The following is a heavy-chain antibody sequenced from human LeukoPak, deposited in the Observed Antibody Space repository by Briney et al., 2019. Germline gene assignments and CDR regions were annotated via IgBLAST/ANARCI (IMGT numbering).Heavy chain of an antibody. V-gene: IGHV1-69*04. Sequence: SVTVSCKASGGTLSSYAIRWVRQAPGQGVEWMGRIIPIFGIANYAQKFQGRVTITADKSTSTAYMELSSLRSGDTAVYYCARAAQQLVHIFDYWGKGTLVTVSS. CDR3: ARAAQQLVHIFDY. CDR1: GGTLSSYA. J-gene: IGHJ4*02. D-gene: IGHD6-13*01. CDR2: IIPIFGIA.